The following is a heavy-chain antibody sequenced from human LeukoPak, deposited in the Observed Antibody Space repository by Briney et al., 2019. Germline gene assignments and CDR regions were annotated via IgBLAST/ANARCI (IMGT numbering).Heavy chain of an antibody. CDR2: ISYDGSNK. D-gene: IGHD3-16*01. CDR1: GFTFSSYA. Sequence: GRSLRLSCAASGFTFSSYAMHWVRQAPGKGLEWVAVISYDGSNKYYADSVKGRFTISRDNSKNTLYLQMNSLRAEDTAVYYCAKDPSFRLLTSTSFDPRGQGALVTVSS. J-gene: IGHJ5*02. CDR3: AKDPSFRLLTSTSFDP. V-gene: IGHV3-30-3*01.